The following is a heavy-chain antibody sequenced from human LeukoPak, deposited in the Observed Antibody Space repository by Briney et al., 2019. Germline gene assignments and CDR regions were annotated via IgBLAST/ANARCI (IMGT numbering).Heavy chain of an antibody. CDR3: ASRNDILTGYVFDF. Sequence: LETLSLTCTVSGGSVSSSIYYWGWIRQPPGKGLEWIGSIYYSGSTSYNPSLKSRVTISVDTSKNQFSLKLTSVAAADTAVYYCASRNDILTGYVFDFWGQGTLVTVSS. CDR1: GGSVSSSIYY. V-gene: IGHV4-39*01. CDR2: IYYSGST. J-gene: IGHJ4*02. D-gene: IGHD3-9*01.